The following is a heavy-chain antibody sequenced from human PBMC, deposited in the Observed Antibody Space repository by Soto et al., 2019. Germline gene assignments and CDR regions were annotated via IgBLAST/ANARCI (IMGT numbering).Heavy chain of an antibody. D-gene: IGHD3-10*01. J-gene: IGHJ6*03. Sequence: QVQLVQSGAEVKKPGASVKVSCKASGYTFTSYAMHWVRQAPGQRLEWRGWINPGNGNTKYSQKFQGRATITRDTSASTAYMELSSLRSEDTAVYYCARDQKYYYGSGSSALSYYYYYYMDVWGKGTTVTVSS. CDR2: INPGNGNT. V-gene: IGHV1-3*01. CDR3: ARDQKYYYGSGSSALSYYYYYYMDV. CDR1: GYTFTSYA.